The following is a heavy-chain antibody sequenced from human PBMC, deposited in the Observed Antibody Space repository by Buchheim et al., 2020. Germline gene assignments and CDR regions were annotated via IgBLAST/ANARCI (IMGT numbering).Heavy chain of an antibody. CDR1: GFTFSSYE. V-gene: IGHV3-48*03. CDR2: ISSSGSTI. CDR3: ARDSLTYYYDSSPDP. J-gene: IGHJ5*02. Sequence: EVQLVESGGGLVQPGGSLRLSCAASGFTFSSYEMNWVRQAPGKGLEWVSYISSSGSTIYYADSVKGRFTISRDNAKNSLYLQMNSLRAEDTAVYYCARDSLTYYYDSSPDPWGQGTL. D-gene: IGHD3-22*01.